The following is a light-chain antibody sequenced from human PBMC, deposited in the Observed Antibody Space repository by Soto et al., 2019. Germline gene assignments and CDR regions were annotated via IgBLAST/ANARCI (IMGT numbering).Light chain of an antibody. V-gene: IGLV7-46*01. Sequence: QAVVTQEHSLTVSPGGTVTLTCGSSTGAVTSGHWPHWFQQKPGQAPRTLIYDTDNKHPWTPARFSGSLLGGKAALTLSGAQPEDEGDYYCLVIFTGVGEVFGTGTKLTVL. CDR1: TGAVTSGHW. J-gene: IGLJ1*01. CDR2: DTD. CDR3: LVIFTGVGEV.